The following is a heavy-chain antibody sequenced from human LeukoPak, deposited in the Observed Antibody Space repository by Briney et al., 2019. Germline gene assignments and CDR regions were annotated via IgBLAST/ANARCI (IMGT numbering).Heavy chain of an antibody. CDR3: ARGVEPLAANTLAY. D-gene: IGHD1-14*01. V-gene: IGHV3-74*01. CDR1: GFTLSDYG. Sequence: GGSLRLSCAASGFTLSDYGMHWVRQAPGKGLVWVSHINHDGSIRNYADSVKGRFTISRDNSKNTLYLEMNSLSPDDTAVYYCARGVEPLAANTLAYWGQGTLVTVSS. J-gene: IGHJ4*02. CDR2: INHDGSIR.